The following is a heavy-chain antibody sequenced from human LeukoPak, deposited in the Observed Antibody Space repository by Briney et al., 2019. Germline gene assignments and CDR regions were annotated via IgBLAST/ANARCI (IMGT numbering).Heavy chain of an antibody. CDR1: GGSFSGYY. CDR2: INHSGST. J-gene: IGHJ5*02. V-gene: IGHV4-34*01. Sequence: ETLSLTCAVYGGSFSGYYRSWIRQPPGKGLEWIGEINHSGSTNYNPSLKSRVTISVDTSKNQFSLKLSSVTAADTAVYYCARESYSSSWGYNWFDPWGQGTLVTVSS. D-gene: IGHD6-13*01. CDR3: ARESYSSSWGYNWFDP.